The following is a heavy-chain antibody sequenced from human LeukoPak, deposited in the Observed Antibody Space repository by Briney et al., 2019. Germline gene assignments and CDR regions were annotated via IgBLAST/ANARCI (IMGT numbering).Heavy chain of an antibody. Sequence: GGSLRLSCAASGFTFSSYWMSWVRQAPGKGLEWVANIKQDGSEKYYVDPVKGRFTISRDNAKNSLYLQMNSLRAEDTAVYYCARESRGYFDWLSNYYFDYWGQGTLVTVSS. CDR1: GFTFSSYW. J-gene: IGHJ4*02. V-gene: IGHV3-7*03. CDR2: IKQDGSEK. D-gene: IGHD3-9*01. CDR3: ARESRGYFDWLSNYYFDY.